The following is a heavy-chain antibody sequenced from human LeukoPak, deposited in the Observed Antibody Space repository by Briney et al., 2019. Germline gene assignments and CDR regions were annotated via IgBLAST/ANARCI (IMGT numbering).Heavy chain of an antibody. CDR2: IIPIFGTA. CDR3: AREVVVVVAATQGAFDI. D-gene: IGHD2-15*01. CDR1: GGTFSSYA. V-gene: IGHV1-69*05. J-gene: IGHJ3*02. Sequence: ASVKVSCKASGGTFSSYAISWVRQAPGQGLEWMGRIIPIFGTANYAQKFQGRVTITTDESTSTAYMELSSLRSEDTAVYYCAREVVVVVAATQGAFDIWGQGTMVTVSS.